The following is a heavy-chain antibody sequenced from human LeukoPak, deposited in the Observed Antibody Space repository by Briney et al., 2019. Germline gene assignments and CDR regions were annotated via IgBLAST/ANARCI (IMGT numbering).Heavy chain of an antibody. V-gene: IGHV3-23*01. CDR3: ANHYYNLKSYFWALDY. D-gene: IGHD3-10*01. CDR1: GFTFSSYA. Sequence: GGSLRLSRAASGFTFSSYAMSWVRQAPGKGLEWVSAISGSGGSTYYADSVRGRFTISRDNSRNTLFLQMNSLRGEDTAVYYCANHYYNLKSYFWALDYWGQGTLVTVSS. CDR2: ISGSGGST. J-gene: IGHJ4*02.